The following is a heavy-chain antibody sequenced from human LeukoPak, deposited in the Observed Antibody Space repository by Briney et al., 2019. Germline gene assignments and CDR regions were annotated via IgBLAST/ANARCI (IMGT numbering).Heavy chain of an antibody. Sequence: SETLSLTCAVSGYSISSGYYWGWIRQPPGKGLEWIGSIYHSGSTYYNPSLKSRVTISVDTSKNQFSLKLSSVTAAHTAVYYCARDYGDYGGWYYYYGMDVWGKRTTVTVSS. CDR2: IYHSGST. CDR3: ARDYGDYGGWYYYYGMDV. V-gene: IGHV4-38-2*01. CDR1: GYSISSGYY. D-gene: IGHD4-17*01. J-gene: IGHJ6*04.